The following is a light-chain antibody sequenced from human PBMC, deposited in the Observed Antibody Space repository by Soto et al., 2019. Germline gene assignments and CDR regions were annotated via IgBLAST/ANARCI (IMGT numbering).Light chain of an antibody. Sequence: IQMTQSPSSVSASVGDRVTFTCRAAEDIADWLAWYQQKPGKAHQLLISKPSNLETWDPSRFSGSGSGTHFTLTITSLQPEDFATYYCHHASSFPWTFGQGTKVE. J-gene: IGKJ1*01. CDR3: HHASSFPWT. CDR2: KPS. V-gene: IGKV1-12*01. CDR1: EDIADW.